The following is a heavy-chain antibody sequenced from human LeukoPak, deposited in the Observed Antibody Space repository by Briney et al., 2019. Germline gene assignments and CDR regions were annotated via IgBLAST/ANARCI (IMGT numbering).Heavy chain of an antibody. CDR1: GFTISTYG. Sequence: GGSLRLSCAASGFTISTYGMNWVRQAPRKGLEWVSVIFGSGDSTYYADSVKGRFTISRDRSKNTLYLEMHSLRADGTAVYYRAKDQKPDSGYDIDYWGQGTLVTVSS. CDR2: IFGSGDST. CDR3: AKDQKPDSGYDIDY. J-gene: IGHJ4*02. V-gene: IGHV3-23*01. D-gene: IGHD5-12*01.